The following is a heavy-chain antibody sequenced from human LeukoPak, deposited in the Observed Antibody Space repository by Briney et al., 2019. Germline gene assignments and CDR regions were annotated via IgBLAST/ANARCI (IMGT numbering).Heavy chain of an antibody. J-gene: IGHJ4*02. V-gene: IGHV1-18*01. CDR2: ISAYNGNT. CDR3: ARHYSSSWYELDFDY. Sequence: ASVKVSCKASGYTFTSYGISWVRQAPGQGLEWMGWISAYNGNTNYAQKLQGRVTMTTDTSTSTAYMELRSLSSDDTAAYYCARHYSSSWYELDFDYWGQGTLVTVSS. CDR1: GYTFTSYG. D-gene: IGHD6-13*01.